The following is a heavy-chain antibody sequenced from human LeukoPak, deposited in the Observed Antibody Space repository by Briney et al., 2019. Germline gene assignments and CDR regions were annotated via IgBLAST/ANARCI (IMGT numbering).Heavy chain of an antibody. CDR3: ARDLNYAFDI. Sequence: GGSLRLSCTASGFTFSSYSMNWVPQSPGKGLEWVSHSSRSSAVYYADSVKGRLTSSRDNAKNSLYLQMNSLRVEDTAVYYCARDLNYAFDIWGQGTMVTVSS. V-gene: IGHV3-48*01. J-gene: IGHJ3*02. CDR1: GFTFSSYS. CDR2: SSRSSAV.